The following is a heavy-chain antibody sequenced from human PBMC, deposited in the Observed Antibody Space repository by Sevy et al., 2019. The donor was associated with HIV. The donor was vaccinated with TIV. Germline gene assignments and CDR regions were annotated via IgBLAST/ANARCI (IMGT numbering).Heavy chain of an antibody. Sequence: GGSLRLSCAASGFTFSRYAMHWVRQAPGKGLEWVAVILDDGSNKYYGDSVKGRFTISRDNSKNTVYLQMNSLRAEDTAVYYCARGQLFFDYWGQGTLVTVSS. D-gene: IGHD3-10*01. CDR1: GFTFSRYA. CDR3: ARGQLFFDY. J-gene: IGHJ4*02. V-gene: IGHV3-30-3*01. CDR2: ILDDGSNK.